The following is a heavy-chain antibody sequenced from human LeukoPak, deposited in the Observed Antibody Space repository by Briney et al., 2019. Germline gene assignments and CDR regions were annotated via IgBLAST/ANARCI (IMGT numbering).Heavy chain of an antibody. D-gene: IGHD3-10*01. V-gene: IGHV4-39*07. CDR3: ARGAAGAVRGVYYPTHFDY. J-gene: IGHJ4*02. CDR2: IYYSGST. CDR1: GGSISSGNYY. Sequence: SETLSLTCTVSGGSISSGNYYWGWIRQPPGEGLEWIGTIYYSGSTYCNPSLKSRVTISVDTSKNQFSLRLNSVTAADTAVYYCARGAAGAVRGVYYPTHFDYWGQGTLVTVSS.